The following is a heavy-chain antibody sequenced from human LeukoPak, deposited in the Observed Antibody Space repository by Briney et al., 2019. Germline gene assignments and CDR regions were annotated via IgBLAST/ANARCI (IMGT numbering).Heavy chain of an antibody. D-gene: IGHD3-10*01. CDR1: GGSFSGYY. V-gene: IGHV4-59*08. J-gene: IGHJ3*02. CDR3: ARHDQNYYYGSGSYPFDI. CDR2: IYYSGST. Sequence: SETLSLTCAVYGGSFSGYYWSWIRQPPGKGLEWIGYIYYSGSTNYNPSLKSRVTISVDTSKNQFSLKLSSVTAADTAVYYCARHDQNYYYGSGSYPFDIWGQGTMVTVSS.